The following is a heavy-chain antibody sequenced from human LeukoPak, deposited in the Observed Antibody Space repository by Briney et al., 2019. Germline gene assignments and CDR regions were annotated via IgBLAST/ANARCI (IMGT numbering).Heavy chain of an antibody. V-gene: IGHV4-59*01. D-gene: IGHD3-10*01. CDR2: IYYSGST. CDR1: GGSISSYY. Sequence: PSETLSLTCTVSGGSISSYYWGWIRQPPGKGLEWIGYIYYSGSTNYNPSLKSRVTISVDTSKNQFSLKLSSVTAADTAVYYCASTTTYYYGSGSQYYFDYWGQGTLVTVSS. J-gene: IGHJ4*02. CDR3: ASTTTYYYGSGSQYYFDY.